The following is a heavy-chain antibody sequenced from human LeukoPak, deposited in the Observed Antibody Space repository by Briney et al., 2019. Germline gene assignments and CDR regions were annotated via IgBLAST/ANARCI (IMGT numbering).Heavy chain of an antibody. D-gene: IGHD6-13*01. CDR3: ARGWGYLDL. CDR1: GGSISSYY. V-gene: IGHV4-59*01. CDR2: INYSGNT. J-gene: IGHJ2*01. Sequence: SETLSLTCTVSGGSISSYYWSWIRQPPGKGLEWIGYINYSGNTNYNPSLKSRVTISVDTSKDQFSLKLSSVTAADTAVFYCARGWGYLDLWGRGTLVTVSS.